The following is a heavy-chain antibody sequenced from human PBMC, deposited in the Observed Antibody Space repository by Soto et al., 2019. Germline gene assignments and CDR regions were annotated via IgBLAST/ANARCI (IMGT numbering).Heavy chain of an antibody. V-gene: IGHV3-23*01. CDR1: GFICSSYD. CDR2: ILVSDST. D-gene: IGHD5-12*01. Sequence: GGSLRLSCAASGFICSSYDMSWVRQAPGKALEWVSTILVSDSTHYEDSVRGRFTISRDRSKNTVYLQMNSLTAGDTAEYYCAKSTGYSGYDHFDFWGQGTVVTVSS. J-gene: IGHJ4*02. CDR3: AKSTGYSGYDHFDF.